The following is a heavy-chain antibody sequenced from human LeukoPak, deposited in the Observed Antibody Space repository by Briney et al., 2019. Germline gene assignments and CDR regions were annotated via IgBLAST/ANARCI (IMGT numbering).Heavy chain of an antibody. D-gene: IGHD7-27*01. J-gene: IGHJ4*02. CDR1: GFIFDDYA. CDR2: ISGSGGNT. Sequence: PGGSLRPSCAVSGFIFDDYAMHWVRQAPGKGLEWVSAISGSGGNTYYPDSVKGRFTISRDNSKNTLYLQMNSLRAEDTAVYYCAKVPLNWGHRGYYFDYWGQGTLVTVSS. CDR3: AKVPLNWGHRGYYFDY. V-gene: IGHV3-23*01.